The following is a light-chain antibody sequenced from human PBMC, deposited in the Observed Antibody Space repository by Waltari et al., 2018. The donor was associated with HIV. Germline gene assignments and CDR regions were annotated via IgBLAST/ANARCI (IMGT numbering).Light chain of an antibody. V-gene: IGLV3-19*01. Sequence: SSEVTQDPTVSVALGQTVRITCQGDSLRNYFPSGNQQKPGQAPVLVIYGENNRPSGIPDRFSGSTSGNTASLIITGAQAEDEAEYYCNSRDSSGNRLVVFGGGTKLTVL. J-gene: IGLJ2*01. CDR1: SLRNYF. CDR2: GEN. CDR3: NSRDSSGNRLVV.